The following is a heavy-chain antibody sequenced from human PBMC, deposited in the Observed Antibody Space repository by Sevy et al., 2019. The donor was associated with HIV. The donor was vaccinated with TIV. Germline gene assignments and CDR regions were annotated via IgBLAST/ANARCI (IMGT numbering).Heavy chain of an antibody. CDR2: ISAYNGNT. V-gene: IGHV1-18*01. CDR3: ARVDSYPADYGMDV. J-gene: IGHJ6*02. D-gene: IGHD3-16*01. CDR1: GYTFTSYG. Sequence: ASVKVSCKASGYTFTSYGISWVRQAPGQGLEWMGWISAYNGNTNYAQKLQGRVTMTTDTSTSTAYMELRSLRSDDTAVYYCARVDSYPADYGMDVWGQGTTVTVSS.